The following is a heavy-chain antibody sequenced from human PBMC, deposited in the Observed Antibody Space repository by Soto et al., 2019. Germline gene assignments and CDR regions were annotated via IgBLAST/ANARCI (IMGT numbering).Heavy chain of an antibody. D-gene: IGHD2-15*01. CDR2: AYHRGST. J-gene: IGHJ4*02. CDR3: ARIGGYHGPLDY. V-gene: IGHV4-59*01. Sequence: ETLSLTFDASGVSISSYSWSWILQPPGRGLEWIGYAYHRGSTNYSPSLKSRVAISLDTSENQFSLKVNSVTAADTAVYYCARIGGYHGPLDYWGQGTPV. CDR1: GVSISSYS.